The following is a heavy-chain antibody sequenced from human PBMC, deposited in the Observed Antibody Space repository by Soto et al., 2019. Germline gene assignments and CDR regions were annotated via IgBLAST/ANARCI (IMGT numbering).Heavy chain of an antibody. D-gene: IGHD3-9*01. Sequence: QLQLQESGPGLVKPSETLSLTCTVSGGSISSSSYYWGWIRQPPGKGLEWIGSIYYSGSTYYNPSLKCRVTISVDKSKNLFSRKLSSVTAADTAVYYCARLEGLATISYYFDYWGQGTLVTVSS. CDR3: ARLEGLATISYYFDY. CDR1: GGSISSSSYY. J-gene: IGHJ4*02. CDR2: IYYSGST. V-gene: IGHV4-39*01.